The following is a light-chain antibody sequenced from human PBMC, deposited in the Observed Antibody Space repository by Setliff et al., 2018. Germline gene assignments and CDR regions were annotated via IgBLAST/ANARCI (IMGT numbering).Light chain of an antibody. CDR2: EVS. J-gene: IGLJ1*01. Sequence: QSVLTQPPSASGSPGQSVTISCTGTSSDVGGYNYVSWYQQHPGKAPKLMIYEVSKWPSGVPDRFSGSKSGNTAPLTVSGLQAEDEADYYCSSYAGSNNFVFGTGTKVTVL. V-gene: IGLV2-8*01. CDR3: SSYAGSNNFV. CDR1: SSDVGGYNY.